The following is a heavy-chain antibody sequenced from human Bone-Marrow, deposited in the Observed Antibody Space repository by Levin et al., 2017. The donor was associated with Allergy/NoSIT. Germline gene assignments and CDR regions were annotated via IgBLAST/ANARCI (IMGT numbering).Heavy chain of an antibody. Sequence: SQTLSLTCSVSGDSMRSYYWSWIRQPPGKGLEWIGYIDDSGSTTYNPSLKSRVTMSVETSNKKFSLRLNSVTAADTAVYYCARRGTYYEANGYYRAFDYWGQGTLVTVSS. V-gene: IGHV4-59*08. D-gene: IGHD3-22*01. CDR2: IDDSGST. CDR1: GDSMRSYY. CDR3: ARRGTYYEANGYYRAFDY. J-gene: IGHJ4*02.